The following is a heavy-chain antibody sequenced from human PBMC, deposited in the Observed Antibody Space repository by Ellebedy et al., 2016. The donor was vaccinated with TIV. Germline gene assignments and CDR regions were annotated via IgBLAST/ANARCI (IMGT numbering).Heavy chain of an antibody. CDR3: ARVVWQLPVSYAFDI. D-gene: IGHD2-15*01. CDR2: IPYSWCT. CDR1: GGSISPYY. Sequence: MPSETLSLTCTVSGGSISPYYWSWIRQPPGPRLEWIGFIPYSWCTNYNPSLQSRVPISVHASPTQFALKLTSVTAADTAVYYCARVVWQLPVSYAFDIWGQGTVVTVSS. V-gene: IGHV4-59*01. J-gene: IGHJ3*02.